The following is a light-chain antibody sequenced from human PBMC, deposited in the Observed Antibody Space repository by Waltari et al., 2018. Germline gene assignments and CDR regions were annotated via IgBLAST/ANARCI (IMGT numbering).Light chain of an antibody. CDR1: QSISNW. V-gene: IGKV1-5*03. CDR2: NAS. Sequence: DIQMTQSPSPLSASVGDRVTITCQASQSISNWLAWYQQKPGKAPKLLIYNASTLESGVPSRCIGSGSGTEVTLTISSLQPDDFATYYCQQYNSYSLLTFGGGTKVEIK. CDR3: QQYNSYSLLT. J-gene: IGKJ4*01.